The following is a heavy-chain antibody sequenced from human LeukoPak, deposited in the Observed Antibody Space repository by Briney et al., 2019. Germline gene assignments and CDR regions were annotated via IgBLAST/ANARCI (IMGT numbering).Heavy chain of an antibody. V-gene: IGHV3-11*01. D-gene: IGHD5-24*01. J-gene: IGHJ4*02. CDR3: ARCRDGYNTYYFDY. Sequence: GGSLRLSCAASGFTFSDYYMSWIRQAPGKGLEWVSYISSSGSTIYYADSVKSRFTISRDNAKNSLYLQMNSLRAEDTAVYYCARCRDGYNTYYFDYWGQGTLVTVSS. CDR1: GFTFSDYY. CDR2: ISSSGSTI.